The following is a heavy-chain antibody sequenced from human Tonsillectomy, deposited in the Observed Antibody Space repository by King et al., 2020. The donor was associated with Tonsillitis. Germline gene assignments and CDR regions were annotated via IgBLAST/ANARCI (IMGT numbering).Heavy chain of an antibody. V-gene: IGHV1-2*02. J-gene: IGHJ3*01. CDR3: ARVGTGDFAGPFDV. Sequence: VQLVESATEVKKPGASVKISCKASGYTFTVYHLHWVRQAPRQGLEWMAWINPDNGGTNNAQKFQGRVTMTRDTSISTAFMELTSLRSDDTAVYYCARVGTGDFAGPFDVWGQGTIVTVSS. CDR1: GYTFTVYH. D-gene: IGHD7-27*01. CDR2: INPDNGGT.